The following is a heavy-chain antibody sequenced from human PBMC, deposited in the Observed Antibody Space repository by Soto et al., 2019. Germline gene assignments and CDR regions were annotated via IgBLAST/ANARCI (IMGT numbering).Heavy chain of an antibody. V-gene: IGHV1-8*01. D-gene: IGHD6-19*01. CDR2: MNPSTGNT. CDR3: ARGRIIVAGGFAP. J-gene: IGHJ5*02. Sequence: QVQLVQSGAEVKKPGASVKVSCKASGYTFTSYDIIWVRQATGQGLEWMGWMNPSTGNTDSAEKFQGRLTMTRNTSISTVYMALTSLRFEDTAVYYCARGRIIVAGGFAPWGQGTLVTVSS. CDR1: GYTFTSYD.